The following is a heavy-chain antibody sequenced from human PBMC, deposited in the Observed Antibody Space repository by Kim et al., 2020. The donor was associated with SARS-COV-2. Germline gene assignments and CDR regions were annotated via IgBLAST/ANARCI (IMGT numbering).Heavy chain of an antibody. V-gene: IGHV4-34*01. CDR3: ARGLDYGSGLDP. CDR1: GGSFSGYY. D-gene: IGHD3-10*01. Sequence: SETLSLTCAVYGGSFSGYYWSWIRQPPGKGLEWIGEINHSGSTNYNPSLKSRVTISVDTSKNQFSLKLSSVTAADTAVYYCARGLDYGSGLDPWGQGTLV. J-gene: IGHJ5*02. CDR2: INHSGST.